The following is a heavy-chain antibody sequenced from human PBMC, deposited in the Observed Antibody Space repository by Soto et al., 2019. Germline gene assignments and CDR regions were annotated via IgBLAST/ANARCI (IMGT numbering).Heavy chain of an antibody. CDR2: IGTKPGGGPT. J-gene: IGHJ4*02. CDR3: ITSGGSH. V-gene: IGHV3-15*04. Sequence: EVQLVESGGGLVEPGGSLRLSCAASGFTFSASWMGWVRQAPGKGLEYVGRIGTKPGGGPTDYTAPVKGRFTVSRDDSRNALYLQLQNLKTEDTAVYFCITSGGSHWGQGALVTVSS. CDR1: GFTFSASW. D-gene: IGHD3-16*01.